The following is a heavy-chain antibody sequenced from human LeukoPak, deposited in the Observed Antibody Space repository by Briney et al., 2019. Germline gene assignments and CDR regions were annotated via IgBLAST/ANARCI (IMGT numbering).Heavy chain of an antibody. CDR3: ARESGSVTSEVDFDY. V-gene: IGHV3-7*01. CDR2: IRQDGSQK. J-gene: IGHJ4*02. CDR1: GFTFSSYW. Sequence: GGSLRLSCAASGFTFSSYWMSWVRQAPGKGLEWVATIRQDGSQKYYVDSVKGRFTISRDNAKNSLYLQMNSLRAEDTAVYYCARESGSVTSEVDFDYWGQGSLVTVSS. D-gene: IGHD4-17*01.